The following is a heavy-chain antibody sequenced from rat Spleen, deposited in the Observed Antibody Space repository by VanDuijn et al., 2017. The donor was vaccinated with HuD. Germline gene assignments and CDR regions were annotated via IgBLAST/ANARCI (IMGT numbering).Heavy chain of an antibody. Sequence: QVQLKESGPGLVQPSQTLSLTCTVSGFSLSSYGVIWVRQPPGKGLEWMGVIWGNGNTNYNSALKSRLSISRDTSKSQVFLKMNNLQTEDTATYYCVRANRDSYAHFDYWGQGVMVTVSS. CDR2: IWGNGNT. D-gene: IGHD1-12*01. CDR1: GFSLSSYG. V-gene: IGHV2-13*01. J-gene: IGHJ2*01. CDR3: VRANRDSYAHFDY.